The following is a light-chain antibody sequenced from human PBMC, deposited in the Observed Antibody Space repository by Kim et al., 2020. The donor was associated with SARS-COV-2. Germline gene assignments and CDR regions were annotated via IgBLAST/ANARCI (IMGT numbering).Light chain of an antibody. CDR2: GAS. CDR3: QQYGQWPPA. J-gene: IGKJ2*01. Sequence: SVSAGDRAPLSCRASQSVSSHLAWYQQKPGQSPRLLIFGASTRATGIPARFTGSGSGTEFTLTISGLLSEDSAVYYCQQYGQWPPAFGQGTKVEI. V-gene: IGKV3-15*01. CDR1: QSVSSH.